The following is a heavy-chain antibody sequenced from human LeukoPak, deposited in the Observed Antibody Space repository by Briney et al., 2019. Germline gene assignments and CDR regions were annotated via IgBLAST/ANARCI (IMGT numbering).Heavy chain of an antibody. D-gene: IGHD6-13*01. CDR1: GFTFSSYG. CDR2: IRYDGSNK. J-gene: IGHJ4*02. V-gene: IGHV3-30*02. Sequence: GGSLRLSCAASGFTFSSYGMHWVRQAPGKGLEWVAFIRYDGSNKYYADSVKGRFTISRDNSKNTLYLQMNSLRAEDTAVYYCAKTIGIAAGPGDYWGQGTLVTVSS. CDR3: AKTIGIAAGPGDY.